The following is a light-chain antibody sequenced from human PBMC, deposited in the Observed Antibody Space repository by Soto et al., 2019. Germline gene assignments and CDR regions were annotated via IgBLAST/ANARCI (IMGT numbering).Light chain of an antibody. V-gene: IGKV1-5*01. CDR2: DAS. Sequence: DIQMTQSPSTLSASVGDRVTITCRASQSLSSWLAWYQQKPGKAPQLLIYDASSLESGVPSRFSGSGSGTEFTLTISSLQPDDFATYYCQQYNSYQYTFGQGTKLEIK. CDR3: QQYNSYQYT. CDR1: QSLSSW. J-gene: IGKJ2*01.